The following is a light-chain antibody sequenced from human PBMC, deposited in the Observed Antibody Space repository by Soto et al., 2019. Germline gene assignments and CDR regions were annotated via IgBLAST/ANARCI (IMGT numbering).Light chain of an antibody. Sequence: QSALTQPPSASGSPGQSVTISCTGTSSDVGGYNYVSWYQQHPGKAPKLIIFEVSKRPSGVPDRFSGSKSGNTASLTVSGLQAEDEADYYCSSYAGSNNFVVFGGGTKLTAL. CDR1: SSDVGGYNY. CDR3: SSYAGSNNFVV. V-gene: IGLV2-8*01. J-gene: IGLJ3*02. CDR2: EVS.